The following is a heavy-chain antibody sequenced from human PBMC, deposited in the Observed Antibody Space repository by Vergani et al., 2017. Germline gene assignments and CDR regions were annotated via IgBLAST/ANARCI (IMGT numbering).Heavy chain of an antibody. V-gene: IGHV4-4*07. Sequence: QLQLQESGPGLVKPSETLSLTCTVSGGSISSYYWSWIRQPAGKGLEWIGRIYTSGSTNYNPSLKSRVTMSVDTSKDQFSLKLSSVTAADTAVYYCARAGCSSTSCYMVNYYYGMDVWGQGP. CDR2: IYTSGST. D-gene: IGHD2-2*02. J-gene: IGHJ6*02. CDR3: ARAGCSSTSCYMVNYYYGMDV. CDR1: GGSISSYY.